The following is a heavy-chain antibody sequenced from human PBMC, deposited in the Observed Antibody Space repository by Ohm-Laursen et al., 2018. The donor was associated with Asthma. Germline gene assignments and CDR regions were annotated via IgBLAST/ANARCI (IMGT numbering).Heavy chain of an antibody. D-gene: IGHD2-21*01. CDR2: ISKDGGTK. CDR1: GLSFSNFW. Sequence: SLRLSCAASGLSFSNFWMSWVRQAPGKGLEWVAVISKDGGTKYYADSVRGRFTISRDTTRNTVYLQMNSLKSEDTAVYFCAKDLDHIVVVIATLDSWGQGTLVTVSS. J-gene: IGHJ4*02. CDR3: AKDLDHIVVVIATLDS. V-gene: IGHV3-30*18.